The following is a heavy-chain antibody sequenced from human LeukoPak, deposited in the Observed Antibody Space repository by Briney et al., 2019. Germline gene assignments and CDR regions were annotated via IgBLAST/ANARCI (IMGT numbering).Heavy chain of an antibody. CDR1: GFTFSSSW. V-gene: IGHV3-7*01. J-gene: IGHJ6*03. D-gene: IGHD3-3*01. CDR2: IKQDGSEK. Sequence: GGSLRLSCAASGFTFSSSWMSWVRQAPGKGLEWVANIKQDGSEKYYVDSVKGRFTISRDNAKSSLYLQMNSLRAEDTAVYYCARVMERAYDFWSDDYMDVWGKGTTVTVSS. CDR3: ARVMERAYDFWSDDYMDV.